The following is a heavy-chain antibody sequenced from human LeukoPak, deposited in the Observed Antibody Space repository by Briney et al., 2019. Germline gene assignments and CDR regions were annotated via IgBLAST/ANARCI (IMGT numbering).Heavy chain of an antibody. CDR3: ARLRIVGATTNWFDP. CDR1: GGSISSYY. CDR2: IHTSGST. V-gene: IGHV4-4*07. Sequence: SETLSLTCTVSGGSISSYYWSWIRQPPGKGLEWIGRIHTSGSTNYNPSLKSRVTMSVDTSKNQFSLKLSSVTAADTAVYYCARLRIVGATTNWFDPWGQGTLVTVSS. D-gene: IGHD1-26*01. J-gene: IGHJ5*02.